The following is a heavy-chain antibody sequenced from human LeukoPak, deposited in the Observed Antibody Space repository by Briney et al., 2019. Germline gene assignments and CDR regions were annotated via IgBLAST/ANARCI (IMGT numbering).Heavy chain of an antibody. D-gene: IGHD3-16*01. CDR1: GGSFSGYY. V-gene: IGHV4-34*01. Sequence: PSETLSLTCAVYGGSFSGYYWSWIRQSPGKGLEWIGEINHSGSTNYNPSLKSRVTISIDTSKNQFSLKLSSVTAADTAVYYCARQGYHDYVGGSYEIDIWGQGTMVTVSS. CDR2: INHSGST. CDR3: ARQGYHDYVGGSYEIDI. J-gene: IGHJ3*02.